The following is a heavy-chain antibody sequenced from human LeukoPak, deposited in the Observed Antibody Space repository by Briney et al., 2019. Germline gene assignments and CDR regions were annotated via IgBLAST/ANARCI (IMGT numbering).Heavy chain of an antibody. CDR1: GGSISSSSYY. CDR2: IYYSGST. J-gene: IGHJ6*02. D-gene: IGHD3-10*01. Sequence: SETLSLTCTVSGGSISSSSYYWGWIRQPPGKGLEWIGYIYYSGSTNYNPSLKSRVTISVDTSKNQFSLKLSSVTAADTAVYYCARWLRGITEEDGMDVWGQGTTVTVSS. V-gene: IGHV4-61*05. CDR3: ARWLRGITEEDGMDV.